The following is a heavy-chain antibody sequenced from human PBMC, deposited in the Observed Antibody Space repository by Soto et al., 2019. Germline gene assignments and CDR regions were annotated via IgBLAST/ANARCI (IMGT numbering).Heavy chain of an antibody. J-gene: IGHJ6*02. CDR2: ISRSGSDI. D-gene: IGHD2-2*03. CDR3: ATVGYCSSTSCQTRYYYYGMDV. V-gene: IGHV3-11*01. CDR1: GFTFSDYS. Sequence: GGSLRLSCAASGFTFSDYSMNWVRQAPGKGLEWVSYISRSGSDIYYADSVKGRFTISRDNAKNSLFLQMNSLRAEDTAVYYCATVGYCSSTSCQTRYYYYGMDVWGQGTTVTASS.